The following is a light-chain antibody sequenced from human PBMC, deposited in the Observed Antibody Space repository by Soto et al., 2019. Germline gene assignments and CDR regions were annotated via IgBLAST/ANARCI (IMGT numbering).Light chain of an antibody. CDR3: QQYYSTPVT. CDR2: WAS. J-gene: IGKJ1*01. V-gene: IGKV4-1*01. Sequence: DIVMTQSPDSLAVSLGERATINCKSSQSVLYSSDIKNYLAWYQQKPGHPPKLLIYWASTRESGVPDRFSGSGSETDFTLTISSPQAEDVAVYYCQQYYSTPVTFGQGTKVEIK. CDR1: QSVLYSSDIKNY.